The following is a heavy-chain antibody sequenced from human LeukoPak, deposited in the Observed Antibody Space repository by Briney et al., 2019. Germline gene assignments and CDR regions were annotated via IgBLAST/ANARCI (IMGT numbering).Heavy chain of an antibody. CDR2: IYHSGST. CDR1: GYSISSGYY. D-gene: IGHD4-11*01. J-gene: IGHJ4*02. Sequence: SETLSLTCTVSGYSISSGYYWGWIRQPPGKGLEWIGSIYHSGSTYYNPSLKSRVTISVDTSKNQFSLKLSSVTAADTAVYYCARDLGATVTPDFDYWGQGTLVTVSS. CDR3: ARDLGATVTPDFDY. V-gene: IGHV4-38-2*02.